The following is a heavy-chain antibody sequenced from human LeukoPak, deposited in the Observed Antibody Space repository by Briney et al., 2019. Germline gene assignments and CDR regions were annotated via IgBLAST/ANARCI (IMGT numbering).Heavy chain of an antibody. D-gene: IGHD3-3*01. CDR2: IYYSGST. V-gene: IGHV4-30-4*01. CDR1: GGSISSGDYY. CDR3: ARDHYDFWSGYYLSPVHYYGMDV. Sequence: SETLSLTCTVSGGSISSGDYYWSWIRQPPGKGLEWIGYIYYSGSTYYNPSLKSRVTISVDTSKNQFSLKLSSVTAADTAVYYCARDHYDFWSGYYLSPVHYYGMDVWDQGTTVTVSS. J-gene: IGHJ6*02.